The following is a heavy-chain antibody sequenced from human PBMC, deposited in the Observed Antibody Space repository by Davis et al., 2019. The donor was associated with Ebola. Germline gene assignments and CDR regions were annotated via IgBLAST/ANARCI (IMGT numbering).Heavy chain of an antibody. CDR3: ARLGYGIVVVVPSDSWYFDL. J-gene: IGHJ2*01. CDR2: IYPGDSDT. Sequence: GESLKISCKGSGYTFTNYWIGWVRQMPGKGLEWMGIIYPGDSDTRYSPSFRGQVTMSADKSISTAYLQWSSLKASDTAMYYCARLGYGIVVVVPSDSWYFDLWGRGTLVTVSS. CDR1: GYTFTNYW. V-gene: IGHV5-51*01. D-gene: IGHD3-3*01.